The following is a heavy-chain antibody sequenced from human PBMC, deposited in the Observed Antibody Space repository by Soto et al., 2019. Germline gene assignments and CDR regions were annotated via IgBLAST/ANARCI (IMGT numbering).Heavy chain of an antibody. D-gene: IGHD2-8*01. J-gene: IGHJ6*02. V-gene: IGHV1-2*04. Sequence: ASVKVSCKASGYSFTDYHIHWVRQAPGQGLEWLGRINPKSGGTSTAQKFQGWVTMTTDTSISTASMELTRLTSDDTAIYYCARGDSTDCSNGVCSFFYNHDMVLWGQGTTVTVSS. CDR1: GYSFTDYH. CDR3: ARGDSTDCSNGVCSFFYNHDMVL. CDR2: INPKSGGT.